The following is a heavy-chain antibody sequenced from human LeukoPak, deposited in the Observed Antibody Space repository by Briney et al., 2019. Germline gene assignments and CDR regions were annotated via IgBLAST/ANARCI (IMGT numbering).Heavy chain of an antibody. CDR2: ISGSISGGST. Sequence: PGGSLRLSCAASGFTFSSYAMSWVRQAPGKGLEWASTISGSISGGSTSYAESVKGRFTISRNNSKNTLYLQMNSLRAEDTAVYYCAKGAATTVVTVFDYWGQGTLATVSS. CDR1: GFTFSSYA. V-gene: IGHV3-23*01. CDR3: AKGAATTVVTVFDY. J-gene: IGHJ4*02. D-gene: IGHD4-23*01.